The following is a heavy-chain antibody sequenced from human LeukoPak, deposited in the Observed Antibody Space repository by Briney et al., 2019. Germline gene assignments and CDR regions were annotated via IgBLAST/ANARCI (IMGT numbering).Heavy chain of an antibody. J-gene: IGHJ4*02. CDR1: GGTFSSYA. D-gene: IGHD1-20*01. CDR3: AMGITGATYYFDY. CDR2: IIPIFGTA. V-gene: IGHV1-69*05. Sequence: GASVKVSCKASGGTFSSYAISWVRQAPGQGLEWMGGIIPIFGTANYAQKFQGRVTITTDESTSTAYMELSSLRSEDTAVYYCAMGITGATYYFDYWGQGTLVTVSS.